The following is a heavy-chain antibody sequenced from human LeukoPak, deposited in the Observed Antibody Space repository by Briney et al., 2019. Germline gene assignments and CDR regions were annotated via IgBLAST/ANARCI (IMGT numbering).Heavy chain of an antibody. J-gene: IGHJ4*02. CDR3: ARTSGWYKNFDY. D-gene: IGHD6-19*01. CDR2: INHSGST. V-gene: IGHV4-34*01. Sequence: KPSETLSLTCAVYGGSFSGHYWSWIRQPPGKGLEWIGEINHSGSTNYNPSLKSRVTISVDTSKNQFSLKLSSVTAADTAVYYCARTSGWYKNFDYWGQGTLVTVSS. CDR1: GGSFSGHY.